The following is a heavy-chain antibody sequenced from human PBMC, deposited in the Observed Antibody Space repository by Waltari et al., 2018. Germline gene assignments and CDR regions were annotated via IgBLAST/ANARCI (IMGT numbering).Heavy chain of an antibody. J-gene: IGHJ3*01. CDR3: ARVTVVARVSDVFDV. CDR1: GFTVSAPS. D-gene: IGHD6-6*01. V-gene: IGHV3-53*01. CDR2: IFVTGNT. Sequence: EVQVVESGGDLIQPGGSLRLSCAASGFTVSAPSMTWVRQAPGKGLDWVATIFVTGNTHYADSVRGRFTISRDSSRNSVYLQMDNLRAEDTATYYCARVTVVARVSDVFDVWGQGTMITVSS.